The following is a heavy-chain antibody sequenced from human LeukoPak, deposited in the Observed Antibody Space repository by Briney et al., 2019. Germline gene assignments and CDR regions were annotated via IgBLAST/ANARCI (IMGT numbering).Heavy chain of an antibody. CDR3: ARETVKDAFDI. J-gene: IGHJ3*02. D-gene: IGHD1-14*01. CDR1: GYTFTAYY. Sequence: ASVKVSCKASGYTFTAYYMHWVRQAPGQGLEWLGWINPNSGGTNYAQNFKGWVTMTRDTSISTAYMELNRLRSDGSAVYYCARETVKDAFDIWGQGTMVTVSS. V-gene: IGHV1-2*04. CDR2: INPNSGGT.